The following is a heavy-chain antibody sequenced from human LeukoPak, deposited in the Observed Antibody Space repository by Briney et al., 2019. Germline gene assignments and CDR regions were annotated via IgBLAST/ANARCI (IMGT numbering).Heavy chain of an antibody. V-gene: IGHV4-59*08. J-gene: IGHJ4*02. Sequence: SETLSLTCTVSGGSISNYYWSWIRQSQEKVLEWIGYIHDSGSTNYNPSLKSRVTISVDTSKNQFSLKLSSVTAADTAVYYCARLDAAAGRYLQFFYWGQGTLVTVSS. D-gene: IGHD5-24*01. CDR1: GGSISNYY. CDR2: IHDSGST. CDR3: ARLDAAAGRYLQFFY.